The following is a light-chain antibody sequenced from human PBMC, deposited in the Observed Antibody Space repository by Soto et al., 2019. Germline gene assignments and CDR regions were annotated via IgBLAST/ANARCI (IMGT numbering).Light chain of an antibody. V-gene: IGKV1-12*01. CDR2: GAS. CDR3: QHYDTFSWT. J-gene: IGKJ1*01. CDR1: EDIDTS. Sequence: DSQMTQWDSGGSLSLGERITMASGASEDIDTSLAWFQQRPGKAPKVLIAGASGLMNGVPSTFSGSGSGTEFALTLSSVQPDDFATYFCQHYDTFSWTFGQGTKVDIK.